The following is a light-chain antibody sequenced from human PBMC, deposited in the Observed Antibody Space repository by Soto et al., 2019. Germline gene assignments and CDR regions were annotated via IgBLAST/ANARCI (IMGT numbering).Light chain of an antibody. V-gene: IGLV2-11*01. J-gene: IGLJ1*01. CDR3: CSYADTYTYV. Sequence: QSALTQPRSVSGSPGQSVTISCTGTSSDVGGYNYISWFQQCPGKAPKLMIYDVTKRPSGVPHRFSGSKSGNTASLTISGLQAEDEADYYCCSYADTYTYVFGSGTKVTVL. CDR2: DVT. CDR1: SSDVGGYNY.